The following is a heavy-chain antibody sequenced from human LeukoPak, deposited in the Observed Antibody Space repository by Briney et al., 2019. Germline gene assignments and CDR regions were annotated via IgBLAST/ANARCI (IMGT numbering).Heavy chain of an antibody. CDR2: IYSGGST. CDR3: ARDNCSGGSCYSSFDY. D-gene: IGHD2-15*01. Sequence: PGGSLRLSCAASGFTVSSNYMSWVRPSPGKGLEWVSVIYSGGSTYYADSVKGRFTISRDNSKNTLYLQMNSLRAEDTAVYYCARDNCSGGSCYSSFDYWGQGTLVTVSS. V-gene: IGHV3-53*01. CDR1: GFTVSSNY. J-gene: IGHJ4*02.